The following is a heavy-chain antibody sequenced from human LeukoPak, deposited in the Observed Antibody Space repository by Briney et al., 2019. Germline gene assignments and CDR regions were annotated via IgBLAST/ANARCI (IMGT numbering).Heavy chain of an antibody. CDR2: ISSSGSTI. V-gene: IGHV3-48*03. D-gene: IGHD4-17*01. J-gene: IGHJ3*02. Sequence: PGGSLTLSCAASGFTFSSYEMNWVRQAPGKGLEWVSYISSSGSTIYYADSVKGRFTISRDNAKNSLYLQMNSLRAEDTAVYYCARDFERGYGDYVPAFDIWGQGTMVTVSS. CDR1: GFTFSSYE. CDR3: ARDFERGYGDYVPAFDI.